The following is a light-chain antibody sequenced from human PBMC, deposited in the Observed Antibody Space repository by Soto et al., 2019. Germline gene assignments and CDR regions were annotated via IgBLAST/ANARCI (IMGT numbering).Light chain of an antibody. CDR1: SRDVGGFNY. CDR3: SSYTTVTTQV. V-gene: IGLV2-14*01. CDR2: EVN. Sequence: QSALTQPASVSGSPGQSITISCTGTSRDVGGFNYVSWYQQYPGKAPNLIINEVNKRPLGVSDRFSGSKSGNTASLTVSGLHAEDEADYYCSSYTTVTTQVVGGGTKLTVL. J-gene: IGLJ3*02.